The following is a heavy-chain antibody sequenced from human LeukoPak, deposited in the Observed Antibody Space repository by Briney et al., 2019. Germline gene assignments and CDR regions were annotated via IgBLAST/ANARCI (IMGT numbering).Heavy chain of an antibody. V-gene: IGHV3-23*01. J-gene: IGHJ6*02. CDR1: GFTFSSYA. D-gene: IGHD5/OR15-5a*01. Sequence: GGSLRLSCAASGFTFSSYAMSWVRQAPGKGLEWVSAISGSGGSTYYADSVKGRFTISRDNSKNTLYLQMNSLRAEDTAVYYCAKGIYDPYYYYYYGMDVWGQGTTVTVSS. CDR2: ISGSGGST. CDR3: AKGIYDPYYYYYYGMDV.